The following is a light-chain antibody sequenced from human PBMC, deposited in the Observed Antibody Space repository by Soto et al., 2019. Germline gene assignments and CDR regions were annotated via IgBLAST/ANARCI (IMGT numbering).Light chain of an antibody. Sequence: IQMTQSPSSLSASVGDRVTITCRASQSINRHVNWYQHTPGKAPKLLMYSASTLQSGVPSRFSGSGSGTDFTLTISSLEPEDFAVYYCQQSNNWPPGRLTFGGGTKVEIK. CDR1: QSINRH. J-gene: IGKJ4*01. CDR2: SAS. V-gene: IGKV1-39*01. CDR3: QQSNNWPPGRLT.